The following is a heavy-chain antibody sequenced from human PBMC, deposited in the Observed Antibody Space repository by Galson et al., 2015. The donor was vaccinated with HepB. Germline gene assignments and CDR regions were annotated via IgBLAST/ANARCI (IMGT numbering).Heavy chain of an antibody. CDR3: ARVCGRDGYWWGWFDY. V-gene: IGHV1-2*02. CDR2: SNPNSGGT. J-gene: IGHJ4*02. Sequence: SVKVSCKASGYTFNAYYIHWVRQAPGPGLEWMGWSNPNSGGTDYAQNFQGRVTMTRDTSISTAYMELSRLRSDDTAVYYCARVCGRDGYWWGWFDYWGQGTRVTVSS. D-gene: IGHD2-15*01. CDR1: GYTFNAYY.